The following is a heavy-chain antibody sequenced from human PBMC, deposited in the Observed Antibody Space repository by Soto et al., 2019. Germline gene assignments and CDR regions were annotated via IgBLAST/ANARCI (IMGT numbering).Heavy chain of an antibody. CDR1: GFTFDNYA. V-gene: IGHV3-23*01. J-gene: IGHJ4*02. CDR2: ISGGGAST. Sequence: EVQLLESGGGLVQPGGSQTLSCAASGFTFDNYAMSWVRQAPGKGLEWVSGISGGGASTYHTDSVKGRFTISRDNSKNTMYLQMNSLRAEDTAIYYCARPYMSYAFCGGDCYLPEYWGQGTLVTVSS. D-gene: IGHD2-21*02. CDR3: ARPYMSYAFCGGDCYLPEY.